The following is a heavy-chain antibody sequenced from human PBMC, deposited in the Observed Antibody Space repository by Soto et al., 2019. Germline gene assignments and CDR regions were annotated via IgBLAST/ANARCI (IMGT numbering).Heavy chain of an antibody. CDR1: GFTFSSYG. D-gene: IGHD6-19*01. V-gene: IGHV3-30*18. Sequence: QVQLVESGGGVVQPGRSLRLSCAASGFTFSSYGMHWVRQAPGKGLEWVAVISYDGSNKYYADSVKGRFTISRDNSKNPLYLHMDSLSAEATALYYCAKAGQRYGMDVWGQGTTVTVSS. CDR2: ISYDGSNK. J-gene: IGHJ6*02. CDR3: AKAGQRYGMDV.